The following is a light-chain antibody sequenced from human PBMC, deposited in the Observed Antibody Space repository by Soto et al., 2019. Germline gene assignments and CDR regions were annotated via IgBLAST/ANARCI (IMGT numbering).Light chain of an antibody. CDR3: QQYNNWPPWT. V-gene: IGKV3-15*01. J-gene: IGKJ1*01. Sequence: EIVMTQSPATLSVSPGERATLSCRASQSVSSNLAWYQQKPGQAPRLLIYGASTRATGIPARFSGSGSGTEFTLTLSSRQSDDFVFYYCQQYNNWPPWTFGQGTKVEIK. CDR1: QSVSSN. CDR2: GAS.